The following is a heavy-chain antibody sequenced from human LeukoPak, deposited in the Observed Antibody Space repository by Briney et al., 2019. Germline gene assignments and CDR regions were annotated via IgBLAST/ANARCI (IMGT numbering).Heavy chain of an antibody. V-gene: IGHV4-38-2*02. Sequence: SETLSLTCAVSGYSITTGFSWGWIRQPPGKGLAWIATISYNGNTYYNPSLKSRVTISADTSKNQFSVRLTSVTAADTAVYYCAREGAVPGIDSWGQGKSVTISS. D-gene: IGHD3-16*01. CDR1: GYSITTGFS. CDR3: AREGAVPGIDS. J-gene: IGHJ5*01. CDR2: ISYNGNT.